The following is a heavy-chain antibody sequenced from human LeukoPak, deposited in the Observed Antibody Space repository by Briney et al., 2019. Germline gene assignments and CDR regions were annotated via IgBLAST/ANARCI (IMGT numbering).Heavy chain of an antibody. CDR1: GFTFSSYE. D-gene: IGHD3-22*01. CDR3: ARDPRGPTGYDSSSRDTFDY. Sequence: GGSLRLSCAASGFTFSSYEMNWVRQAPGKGLEWVSYISSSGSTIYYADSVKGRFTISRDNPKNTVYLQMNSLRAEDSAAYYCARDPRGPTGYDSSSRDTFDYWGQGTLVTVSS. V-gene: IGHV3-48*03. CDR2: ISSSGSTI. J-gene: IGHJ4*02.